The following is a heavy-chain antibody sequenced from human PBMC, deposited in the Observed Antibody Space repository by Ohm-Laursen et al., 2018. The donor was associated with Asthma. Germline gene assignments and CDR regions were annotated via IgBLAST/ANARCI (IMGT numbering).Heavy chain of an antibody. Sequence: SLRLSCAASGFTVSRNYMSWVRQAPGKGLEWVSIIYSGGSTFYADSVKGRFTISRDNSKNTLYLQMNSLRAEDTAVYYCGRGLRNSGSDNYWGQGTLVTVSS. D-gene: IGHD5-12*01. CDR3: GRGLRNSGSDNY. CDR1: GFTVSRNY. J-gene: IGHJ4*02. V-gene: IGHV3-53*01. CDR2: IYSGGST.